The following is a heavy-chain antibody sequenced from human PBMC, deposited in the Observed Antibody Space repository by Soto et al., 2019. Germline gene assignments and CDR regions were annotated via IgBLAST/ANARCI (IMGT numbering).Heavy chain of an antibody. D-gene: IGHD5-12*01. J-gene: IGHJ4*02. CDR3: ARPVATMGTFDY. CDR1: GGSFSGYY. CDR2: INHSGST. Sequence: QVQLQQWGAGLLKPSETLSLTCAVYGGSFSGYYWSWIRQPPGKGLEWIGEINHSGSTNYNPSLKSRVTLSVDTYKNQFSLKLSSVTAADTAVYYCARPVATMGTFDYWGQGTLVTVSS. V-gene: IGHV4-34*01.